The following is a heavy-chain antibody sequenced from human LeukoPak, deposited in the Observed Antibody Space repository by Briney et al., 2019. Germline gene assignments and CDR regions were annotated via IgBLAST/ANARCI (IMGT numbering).Heavy chain of an antibody. CDR2: IYYSGST. D-gene: IGHD6-13*01. CDR3: ARGAAAGSFDY. V-gene: IGHV4-59*01. CDR1: GGSISSYC. J-gene: IGHJ4*02. Sequence: KPSETLSLTCTVSGGSISSYCWSWIRQPPGKGLEWIGYIYYSGSTNYNPSLKSRVTISVDTSKNQFSLKLSSVTAADTAVYYCARGAAAGSFDYWGQGTLVTISS.